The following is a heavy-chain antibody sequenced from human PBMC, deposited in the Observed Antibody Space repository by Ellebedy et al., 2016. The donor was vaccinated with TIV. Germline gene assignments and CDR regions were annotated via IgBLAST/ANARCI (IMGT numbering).Heavy chain of an antibody. CDR3: ARERDGSGSYLGIGSPYYYYGMDV. CDR2: IYHSGST. D-gene: IGHD3-10*01. J-gene: IGHJ6*02. CDR1: GGSISSSSYY. V-gene: IGHV4-39*07. Sequence: SETLSLXXTVSGGSISSSSYYWGWIRQPPGKGLEWIGGIYHSGSTYYNPSLKSRVTISVDTSKNQFSLKLSSVTAADTAVYYCARERDGSGSYLGIGSPYYYYGMDVWGQGTTVTVSS.